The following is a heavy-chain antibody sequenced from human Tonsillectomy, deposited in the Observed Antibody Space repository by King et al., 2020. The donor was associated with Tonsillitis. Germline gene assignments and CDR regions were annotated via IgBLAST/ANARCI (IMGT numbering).Heavy chain of an antibody. CDR1: GGSISSFY. D-gene: IGHD6-13*01. CDR3: ARDYAAFSSNWGWHYYGMDV. Sequence: VQLQESGPGLVKPSETLSLTCTVSGGSISSFYWSWIRQPAGKGLEWIGRIYNSGSTNYNPSLKSRVTMSVDTSKNQFSLKLSSVTAADTAGYYCARDYAAFSSNWGWHYYGMDVWGQGTTVTVSS. CDR2: IYNSGST. V-gene: IGHV4-4*07. J-gene: IGHJ6*02.